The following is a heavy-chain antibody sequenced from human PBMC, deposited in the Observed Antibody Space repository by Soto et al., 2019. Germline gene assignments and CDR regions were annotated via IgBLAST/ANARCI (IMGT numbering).Heavy chain of an antibody. CDR2: INANSGGT. V-gene: IGHV1-2*02. J-gene: IGHJ5*02. CDR1: GYTFTGYY. CDR3: ARIRYCTNGVCYNNWFDP. Sequence: ASVKVSCKASGYTFTGYYMHWVRQAPGQGLEWMGWINANSGGTNYAQKFQGRVTMTRDTSISTAYMELSRLTSDDTAVYYFARIRYCTNGVCYNNWFDPWGQGTLVTVSS. D-gene: IGHD2-8*01.